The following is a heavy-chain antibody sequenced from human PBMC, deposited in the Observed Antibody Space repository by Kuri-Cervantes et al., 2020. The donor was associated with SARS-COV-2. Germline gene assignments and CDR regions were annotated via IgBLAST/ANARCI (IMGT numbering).Heavy chain of an antibody. Sequence: ASVKVSCKASGYTFTSYDINWVRQATGQGLEWMGWMNPNSGNTGYAQKFQGRVTITRNTSISTAYMELSSLRSEDTAVYYCARDLTDPGYCSSTSCYTEGAFDYWGQGTLVTVSS. CDR2: MNPNSGNT. D-gene: IGHD2-2*02. J-gene: IGHJ4*02. V-gene: IGHV1-8*03. CDR3: ARDLTDPGYCSSTSCYTEGAFDY. CDR1: GYTFTSYD.